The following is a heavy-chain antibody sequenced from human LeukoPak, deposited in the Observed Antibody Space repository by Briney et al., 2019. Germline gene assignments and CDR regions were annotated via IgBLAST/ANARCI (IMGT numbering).Heavy chain of an antibody. V-gene: IGHV4-38-2*02. J-gene: IGHJ4*02. D-gene: IGHD3-10*01. CDR3: ARFGEFLLFDY. Sequence: SETLSLTCTVSGGSISSGYYWGWIRQPPGKGLEWIGSIYHSGSTYYNPSLKSRVTISVDTSKNQFSLKLSSVTAADTAVYYCARFGEFLLFDYWGQGTLVTVSS. CDR2: IYHSGST. CDR1: GGSISSGYY.